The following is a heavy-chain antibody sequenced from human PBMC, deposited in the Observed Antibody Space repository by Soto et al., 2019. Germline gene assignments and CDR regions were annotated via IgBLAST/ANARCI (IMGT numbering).Heavy chain of an antibody. V-gene: IGHV3-49*03. Sequence: EVQLVESGGDLVQPGRSLRLSCTASGFTFGDFGMSWFRQAPGKGLEWVGFIRNKDYGETTEFAAAVKGRFTISRDDSKGSTYLQMNSLRTEDTAVYYCCRERGYVWGQGTLVTVSS. CDR1: GFTFGDFG. CDR3: CRERGYV. J-gene: IGHJ4*02. D-gene: IGHD5-12*01. CDR2: IRNKDYGETT.